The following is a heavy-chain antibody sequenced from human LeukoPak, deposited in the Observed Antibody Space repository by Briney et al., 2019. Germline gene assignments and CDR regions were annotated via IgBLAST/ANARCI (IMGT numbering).Heavy chain of an antibody. D-gene: IGHD3-3*01. CDR3: AREQGSLYDFWSGYYPYYYYGMDV. CDR2: TRNKANSYTT. Sequence: PGGSLRLSCAASGFTFSDHYMDWVRQAPGKGLEWVGRTRNKANSYTTEYAASVKGRFTISRDDSKNSLCLQMNSLKIEDTAVYYCAREQGSLYDFWSGYYPYYYYGMDVWGQGTTVTVSS. CDR1: GFTFSDHY. J-gene: IGHJ6*02. V-gene: IGHV3-72*01.